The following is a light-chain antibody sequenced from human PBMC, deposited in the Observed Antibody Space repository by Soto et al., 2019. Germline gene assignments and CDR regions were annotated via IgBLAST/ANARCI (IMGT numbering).Light chain of an antibody. J-gene: IGLJ1*01. CDR1: SSNIGAGYD. CDR2: GNS. V-gene: IGLV1-40*01. CDR3: QSYDSSLSADV. Sequence: QSELTQPPSVSGAPGQRVTISCTGSSSNIGAGYDVHWYQQLPGTAPKLLIYGNSNRPSGVPDRFSGSKSGTSASLAITGLQAEDEADYYCQSYDSSLSADVFGTGTKLTVL.